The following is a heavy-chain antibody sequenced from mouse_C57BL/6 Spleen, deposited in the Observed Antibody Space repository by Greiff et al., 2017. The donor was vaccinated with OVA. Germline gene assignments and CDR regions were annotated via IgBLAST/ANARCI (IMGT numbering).Heavy chain of an antibody. V-gene: IGHV5-4*01. Sequence: EVKLVESGGGLVKPGGSLKLSCAASGFTFSSYAMSWVRQTPEKRLEWVATISDGGSYTYYPDNVKGRFTISRDNAKNNLYLQMSHLKSEDTAMYYCARDRYDDGGFDYWGQGTTLTVSS. CDR2: ISDGGSYT. CDR1: GFTFSSYA. J-gene: IGHJ2*01. CDR3: ARDRYDDGGFDY. D-gene: IGHD2-4*01.